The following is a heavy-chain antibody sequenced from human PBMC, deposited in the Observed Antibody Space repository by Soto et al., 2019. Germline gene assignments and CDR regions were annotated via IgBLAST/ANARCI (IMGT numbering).Heavy chain of an antibody. CDR1: GGTFSSYA. CDR2: IIPIFGTA. Sequence: QVQLVQSGAEVKKPGSSVKVSCKASGGTFSSYAISWVRQAPGQGLEWMGGIIPIFGTANYAQKFQGRVTITADESTSTAYMELSSLRSEDTAVYYCARDLSGYSYGPDAFDIWGQGTMVTASS. CDR3: ARDLSGYSYGPDAFDI. J-gene: IGHJ3*02. D-gene: IGHD5-18*01. V-gene: IGHV1-69*12.